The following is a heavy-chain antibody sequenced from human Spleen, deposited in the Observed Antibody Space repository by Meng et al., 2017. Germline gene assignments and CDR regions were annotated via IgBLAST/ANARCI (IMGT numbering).Heavy chain of an antibody. V-gene: IGHV4-34*01. Sequence: QAQLKQWGSGLLKPSETLSLTCAVYGGSFSGYYWSWIRQPPGKGLEWIGEINHSGSTNYNPSLKSRVTISVDTSKNQFSLKLSSVTAADSAVYYCARGPTTMAHDFDYWGQGTLVTVSS. J-gene: IGHJ4*02. CDR1: GGSFSGYY. CDR2: INHSGST. CDR3: ARGPTTMAHDFDY. D-gene: IGHD4-11*01.